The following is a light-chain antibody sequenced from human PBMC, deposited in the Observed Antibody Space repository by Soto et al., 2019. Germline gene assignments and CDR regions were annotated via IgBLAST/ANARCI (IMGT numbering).Light chain of an antibody. CDR1: NSDVGNYNH. V-gene: IGLV2-23*02. CDR3: CSFARSSTWI. Sequence: QSALTQPDSVSGSPGQSITISCTGTNSDVGNYNHVSWYQQHPGKAPKLMIYEVSKRPSGVSNRFSGSKSANTASLTISGLQAEDEAVYYCCSFARSSTWIFGGGTKVTVL. J-gene: IGLJ2*01. CDR2: EVS.